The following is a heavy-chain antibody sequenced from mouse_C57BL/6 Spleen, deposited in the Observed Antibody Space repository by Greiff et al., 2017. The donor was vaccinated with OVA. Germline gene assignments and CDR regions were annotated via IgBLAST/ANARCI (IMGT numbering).Heavy chain of an antibody. J-gene: IGHJ3*01. CDR1: GYTFTSYW. CDR3: ARNPAQATFAY. Sequence: QVQLQQPGAELVKPGASVKLSCKASGYTFTSYWMQWVKQRPGQGLEWIGEIDPSDSYTNYNQKFKGKATLTVDTSSSTAYMQLSSLTSEDSAVYYCARNPAQATFAYWGQGTLVTVSA. V-gene: IGHV1-50*01. CDR2: IDPSDSYT. D-gene: IGHD3-2*02.